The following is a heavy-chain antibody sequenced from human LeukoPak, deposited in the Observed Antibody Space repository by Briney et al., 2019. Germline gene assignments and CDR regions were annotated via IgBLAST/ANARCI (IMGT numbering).Heavy chain of an antibody. D-gene: IGHD5/OR15-5a*01. CDR3: ANGTFHGPIYAISWYFHS. J-gene: IGHJ2*01. CDR2: VYSNGNT. CDR1: VGSIYNNC. Sequence: SETLSLTCTVSVGSIYNNCWPWIRQPPGKGLEWIGYVYSNGNTNYSPSLKSRVTMSIETSRIQVSLTVNSLTAADTAVYFCANGTFHGPIYAISWYFHSWGRGTLVTVSS. V-gene: IGHV4-59*12.